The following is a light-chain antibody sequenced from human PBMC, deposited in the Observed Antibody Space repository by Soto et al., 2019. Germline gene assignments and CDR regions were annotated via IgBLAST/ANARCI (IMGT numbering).Light chain of an antibody. CDR2: EVT. V-gene: IGLV2-14*01. CDR1: SSDVGGYDY. Sequence: QSALTPPASVSGSPGQSITISCTGTSSDVGGYDYVSWYQQHPGKAPKFMIYEVTNRPSGVSHRFSGSKSANTASLTISGLQAEDEADYYCSSYTSTSTYVFGTGTKATVL. J-gene: IGLJ1*01. CDR3: SSYTSTSTYV.